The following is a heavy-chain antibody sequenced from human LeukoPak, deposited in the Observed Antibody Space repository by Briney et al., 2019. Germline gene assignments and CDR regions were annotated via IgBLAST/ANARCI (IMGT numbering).Heavy chain of an antibody. J-gene: IGHJ4*02. D-gene: IGHD4-11*01. CDR1: GFTFSSYS. CDR2: ISSSSTYL. Sequence: SGGSLRLSCAASGFTFSSYSMNWVRQAPGKGLEWVSSISSSSTYLYYADSVKGRFTISRDKAKNSLYLQMNSLRAEDTAVYYCARDLTTVTTAVFAYWGQGTLVTVSS. V-gene: IGHV3-21*06. CDR3: ARDLTTVTTAVFAY.